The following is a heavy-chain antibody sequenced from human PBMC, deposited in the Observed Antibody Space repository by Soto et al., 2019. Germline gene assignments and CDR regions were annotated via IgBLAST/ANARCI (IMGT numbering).Heavy chain of an antibody. CDR2: INPSGGST. CDR3: ARALRTAVAGLAALDI. D-gene: IGHD6-19*01. Sequence: ASVKVSCKASGYTFTSYYMHWVRQAPGQGLEWMGIINPSGGSTSYAQKFQGRVTMTRDTSTSTVYMELSSLRSEDTAVYYCARALRTAVAGLAALDIWGQGTMVTVSS. V-gene: IGHV1-46*03. J-gene: IGHJ3*02. CDR1: GYTFTSYY.